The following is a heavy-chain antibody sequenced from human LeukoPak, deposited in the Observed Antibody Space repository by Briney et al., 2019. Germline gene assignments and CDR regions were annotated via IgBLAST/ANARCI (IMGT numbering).Heavy chain of an antibody. CDR1: GYTFTSYG. CDR3: ARRGSYYTYYYGVDV. CDR2: ISAYNGNT. Sequence: ASVKVSRKASGYTFTSYGISWVRQAPGQGLEWMGWISAYNGNTNYAQKLQGRVTMTTDTSTSTAYMELRSLRSDDTAVYYCARRGSYYTYYYGVDVWGQGTTVTVSS. D-gene: IGHD1-26*01. V-gene: IGHV1-18*01. J-gene: IGHJ6*02.